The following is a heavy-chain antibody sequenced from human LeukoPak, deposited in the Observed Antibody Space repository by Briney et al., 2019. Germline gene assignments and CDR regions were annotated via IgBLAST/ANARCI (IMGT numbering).Heavy chain of an antibody. CDR3: ARDPAAAGFFDI. D-gene: IGHD6-13*01. Sequence: GGSLRLSCAPSRFTLSSNYMCLVRQDPGKGLEGVSVIYSGGSAYYAARVKGRFTISRENSKNTLYLQMNSLRAEDTAVYYCARDPAAAGFFDIWGQGKMVTVSS. J-gene: IGHJ3*02. CDR1: RFTLSSNY. V-gene: IGHV3-53*01. CDR2: IYSGGSA.